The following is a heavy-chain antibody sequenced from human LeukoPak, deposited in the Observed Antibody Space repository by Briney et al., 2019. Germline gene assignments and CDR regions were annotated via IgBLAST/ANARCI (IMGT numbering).Heavy chain of an antibody. CDR3: TKDIGYFDY. CDR2: FKSKTDGGTT. J-gene: IGHJ4*02. V-gene: IGHV3-15*01. CDR1: GFTFSKAW. Sequence: GGSLRLSCAASGFTFSKAWMSWVRQAPGKGLEWVGRFKSKTDGGTTDYAAPVKGRFIVSRDDSKNTLYLQMNCLRTEDTAVYFCTKDIGYFDYWGQGSLVTVSS.